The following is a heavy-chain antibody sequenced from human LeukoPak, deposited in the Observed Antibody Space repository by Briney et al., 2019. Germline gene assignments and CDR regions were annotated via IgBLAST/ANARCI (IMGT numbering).Heavy chain of an antibody. CDR2: IYPSGTT. D-gene: IGHD6-13*01. CDR1: GYSISSGHY. V-gene: IGHV4-38-2*02. CDR3: ARAYSSSWYFNWFDP. J-gene: IGHJ5*02. Sequence: PSETLSLTCTVSGYSISSGHYWGWIRQPPGKGLEWIGNIYPSGTTYYNPSLKTRVTISVDTSKNQFSLKLSSVTAADTAVYFCARAYSSSWYFNWFDPWGQGTLVTVSS.